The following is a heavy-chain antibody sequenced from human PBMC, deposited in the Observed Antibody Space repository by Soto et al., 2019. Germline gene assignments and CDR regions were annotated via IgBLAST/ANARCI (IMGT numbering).Heavy chain of an antibody. CDR2: ISGYNGDT. J-gene: IGHJ6*02. V-gene: IGHV1-18*04. CDR3: AKNGQPPYYYYGLDV. CDR1: GYTFTGYF. Sequence: GASVKVSCKASGYTFTGYFIHWVRQAPGQGLEWMGWISGYNGDTNYAQKFQDRVSMTIDTSTGTAYMELRSLTSDDTAIYYCAKNGQPPYYYYGLDVWGQGTKVTVSS. D-gene: IGHD2-8*01.